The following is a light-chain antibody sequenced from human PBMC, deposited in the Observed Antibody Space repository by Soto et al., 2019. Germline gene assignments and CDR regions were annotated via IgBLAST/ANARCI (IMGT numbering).Light chain of an antibody. CDR2: EVS. J-gene: IGLJ1*01. CDR3: SSYTSMTTLV. CDR1: TSDVGGYIY. V-gene: IGLV2-14*01. Sequence: QSALTQPASVSGSPGQSITISCTGTTSDVGGYIYVSWYRQHPGKAPKPIIYEVSNRPSGVSNRFSGSKSGNTASLTISGLQAEDEADYYCSSYTSMTTLVFGTGTKLTVL.